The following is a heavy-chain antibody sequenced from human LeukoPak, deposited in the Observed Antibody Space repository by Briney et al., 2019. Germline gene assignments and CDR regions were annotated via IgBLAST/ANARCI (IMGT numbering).Heavy chain of an antibody. D-gene: IGHD1-26*01. CDR2: IDPSDSYT. CDR1: GYSFITYW. J-gene: IGHJ4*02. Sequence: GESLKISCKGSGYSFITYWISWVRQMPGKGLEWMGRIDPSDSYTNYSPSFQGHVTISADKSISTAYLQWSSLKASDTAMYYCARHQIVGATRSPFDYWGQGTLVTVSS. V-gene: IGHV5-10-1*01. CDR3: ARHQIVGATRSPFDY.